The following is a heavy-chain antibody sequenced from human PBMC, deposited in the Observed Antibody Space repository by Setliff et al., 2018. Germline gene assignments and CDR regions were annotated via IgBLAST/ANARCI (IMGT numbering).Heavy chain of an antibody. J-gene: IGHJ5*02. D-gene: IGHD1-20*01. Sequence: PSETLSLTCNVSGVSTSSSYWSWIRQPPGKGLEWIGNVLHSGRTNYNPSLKSRVTISVDTSNNQFSLHLTSVTAADTAIYYCARYNSSAACFDLWGPGTLVTVSS. CDR2: VLHSGRT. V-gene: IGHV4-59*12. CDR1: GVSTSSSY. CDR3: ARYNSSAACFDL.